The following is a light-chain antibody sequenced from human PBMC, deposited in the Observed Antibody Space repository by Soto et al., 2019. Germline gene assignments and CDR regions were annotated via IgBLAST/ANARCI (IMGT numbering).Light chain of an antibody. CDR3: QQYNNCPLT. Sequence: EIVMTQSPATLSVSPGERATLSCRASQSVSSTLAWYQQKPGQAPRLLIYDASTRATGIPARFSGSGSGTEFTLTVNSLQSEDFAVYYCQQYNNCPLTFGGGTKVEI. V-gene: IGKV3-15*01. CDR1: QSVSST. CDR2: DAS. J-gene: IGKJ4*01.